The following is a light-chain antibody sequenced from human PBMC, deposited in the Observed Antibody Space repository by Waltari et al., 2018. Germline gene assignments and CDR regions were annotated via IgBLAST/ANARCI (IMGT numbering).Light chain of an antibody. J-gene: IGKJ3*01. Sequence: EIVMTQSPATLSVSPGERATLSCRASQSVSSNLAWYQQKPGQAPRLLIYGASTRATGSPARFSGSGAGTEFTLTISSLQSEDFAVYYCQQYNNWPPGFTFGPGTKVDIK. V-gene: IGKV3-15*01. CDR3: QQYNNWPPGFT. CDR2: GAS. CDR1: QSVSSN.